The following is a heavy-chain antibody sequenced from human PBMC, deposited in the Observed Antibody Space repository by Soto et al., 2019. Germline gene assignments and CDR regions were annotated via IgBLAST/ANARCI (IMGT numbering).Heavy chain of an antibody. D-gene: IGHD2-2*01. J-gene: IGHJ6*02. CDR2: ISYDGSNK. Sequence: PGGSLRLSCAASVFTFSSYTMAWVRQAPGKGLEWVAVISYDGSNKYYADSVKGRFTISRDNSKNTLYLQMNSLRAEDTAVYYCAKEEVCSSTSCYSVYYYYYGMDVWGQGTTVTVSS. CDR3: AKEEVCSSTSCYSVYYYYYGMDV. V-gene: IGHV3-30*18. CDR1: VFTFSSYT.